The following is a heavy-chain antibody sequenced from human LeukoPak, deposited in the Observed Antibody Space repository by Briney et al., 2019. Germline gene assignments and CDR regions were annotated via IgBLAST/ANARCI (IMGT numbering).Heavy chain of an antibody. J-gene: IGHJ6*03. CDR2: VHDRCGT. CDR1: MDSFTNYF. CDR3: ARDSVATIRGPEKLYYYMDV. Sequence: SETLALTCSGYMDSFTNYFGNWSRQTAGEGLEWVGEVHDRCGTYYNHSLNSRVTISIDTSKTPFSLKLTSVTAADTGVYYCARDSVATIRGPEKLYYYMDVWGKGTTVTVSS. D-gene: IGHD3-10*01. V-gene: IGHV4-34*01.